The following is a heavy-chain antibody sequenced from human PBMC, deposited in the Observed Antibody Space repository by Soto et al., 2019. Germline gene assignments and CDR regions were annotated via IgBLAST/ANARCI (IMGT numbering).Heavy chain of an antibody. Sequence: EAGPTLVNPTQTLTLTCTFSGFSLSTSGVGVGWIRQPPGEALEWLAVIYWDDDKRYGPSLKSRLTITKDTSKNQVVLTMTDMDPVDTATYYCARAPYYGSGSYYNAVFDPWGQGTLVTVSS. CDR3: ARAPYYGSGSYYNAVFDP. V-gene: IGHV2-5*05. CDR2: IYWDDDK. J-gene: IGHJ5*02. D-gene: IGHD3-10*01. CDR1: GFSLSTSGVG.